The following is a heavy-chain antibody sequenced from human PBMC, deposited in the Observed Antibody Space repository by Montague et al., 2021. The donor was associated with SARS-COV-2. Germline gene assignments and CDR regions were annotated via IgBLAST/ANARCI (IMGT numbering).Heavy chain of an antibody. CDR2: TYYSGSA. CDR1: GASINAYY. D-gene: IGHD2-2*01. CDR3: ARLAPERHCSVATCSPH. V-gene: IGHV4-59*01. J-gene: IGHJ4*02. Sequence: SETLSLTCTVSGASINAYYWTWIRQPPGKGLEYIGFTYYSGSANYSPSLKSRVTISVDKSKNQFSLTLTSATAADTAMYYCARLAPERHCSVATCSPHWGQGILVTVSS.